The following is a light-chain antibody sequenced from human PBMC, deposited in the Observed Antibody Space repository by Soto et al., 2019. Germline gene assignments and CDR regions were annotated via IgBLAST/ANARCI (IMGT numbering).Light chain of an antibody. CDR3: QQRMSWPLT. CDR1: QNIGRY. Sequence: EIVLTQSPATLSLSPGERATLSCRASQNIGRYLAWYQQTPGQVPRLLIYDVSDRATGIPARFSGSGSGTDFTLTISSLEPDDFAVYYCQQRMSWPLTFGGGTKVESK. J-gene: IGKJ4*01. CDR2: DVS. V-gene: IGKV3-11*01.